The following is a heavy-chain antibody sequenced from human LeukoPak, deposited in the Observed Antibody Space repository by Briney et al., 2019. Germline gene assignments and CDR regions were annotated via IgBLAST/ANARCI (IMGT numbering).Heavy chain of an antibody. V-gene: IGHV1-2*02. Sequence: ASVTVSCKASGYTFSCYYMHWVRQAPGQGLESMGWINSNSGARDYAPKFQGRVTFSRDNSISTAYMELSSLRSDDTAIYYCARGRGGATTGFDHWGQGTLVTVSS. CDR1: GYTFSCYY. J-gene: IGHJ4*02. CDR2: INSNSGAR. CDR3: ARGRGGATTGFDH. D-gene: IGHD1-26*01.